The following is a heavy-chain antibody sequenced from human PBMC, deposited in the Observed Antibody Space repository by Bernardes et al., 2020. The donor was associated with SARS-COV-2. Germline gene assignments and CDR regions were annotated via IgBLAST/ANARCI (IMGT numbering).Heavy chain of an antibody. J-gene: IGHJ4*02. V-gene: IGHV3-13*01. Sequence: GGSLRLSCAASGFSFTNYDMNWVRQVTGKGLEWVSGIGLADDTYYPGSVKGRFTISRDTAKNSLYLQMSNLRAEDTAVYYCVRSRASNGYVFDFWGQGTLVTVSS. D-gene: IGHD3-22*01. CDR2: IGLADDT. CDR3: VRSRASNGYVFDF. CDR1: GFSFTNYD.